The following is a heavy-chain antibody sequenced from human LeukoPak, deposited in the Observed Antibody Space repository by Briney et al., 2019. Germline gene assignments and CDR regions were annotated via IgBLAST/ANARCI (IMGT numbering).Heavy chain of an antibody. CDR2: ISSSGSTI. D-gene: IGHD6-19*01. J-gene: IGHJ3*02. CDR1: GFTFSSYE. Sequence: GGSLRLSCAASGFTFSSYEMNWVRQAPGKGLEWVSYISSSGSTIYYADSVKGRFTISRDNAKNSLYLQMNSLRAEDTAVYYCAKDGYSSRLDAFDIWGQGTMVTVSS. V-gene: IGHV3-48*03. CDR3: AKDGYSSRLDAFDI.